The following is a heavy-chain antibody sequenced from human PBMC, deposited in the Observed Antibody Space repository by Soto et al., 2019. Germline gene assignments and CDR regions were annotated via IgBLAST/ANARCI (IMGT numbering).Heavy chain of an antibody. CDR1: GFTFDDYA. J-gene: IGHJ4*02. V-gene: IGHV3-9*01. D-gene: IGHD3-3*01. CDR2: ISWNSGNI. CDR3: AKGAVTSIFGYFDY. Sequence: EVHLVESGGGVVHPGRSLRLSCTASGFTFDDYAMHWVRQVPGKGLEWVSSISWNSGNIVYADSVKGRFTISRDSANNSLYLQMSSLRTEDTALYYCAKGAVTSIFGYFDYWGQGTLVTVSS.